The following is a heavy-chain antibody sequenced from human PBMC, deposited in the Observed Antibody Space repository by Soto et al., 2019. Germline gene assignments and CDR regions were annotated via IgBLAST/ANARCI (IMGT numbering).Heavy chain of an antibody. D-gene: IGHD3-16*01. CDR1: GYTFTGYY. CDR2: INPNSGGT. V-gene: IGHV1-2*04. J-gene: IGHJ6*02. Sequence: ASVKVSCKASGYTFTGYYMHWVRQAPGQGLEWMGWINPNSGGTNYAQKFQGWVTMTRDTSISTAYMELSRLRSDDTAVYYCARGPAFTFEMRYYYSYGMDFWGQGPMVTVFS. CDR3: ARGPAFTFEMRYYYSYGMDF.